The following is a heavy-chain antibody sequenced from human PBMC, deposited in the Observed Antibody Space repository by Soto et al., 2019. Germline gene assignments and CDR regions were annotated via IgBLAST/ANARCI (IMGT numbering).Heavy chain of an antibody. D-gene: IGHD3-22*01. CDR1: GYTFTSYD. V-gene: IGHV1-8*01. CDR3: AKTLRDYYDSSGPPVFDYGMGV. J-gene: IGHJ6*02. Sequence: ASVKVSCKASGYTFTSYDINWVRQATGQGLEWMGWMNPNSGNTGYAQKFQGRVTMTRNTSISTAYMELSSLRSEDTAVYYCAKTLRDYYDSSGPPVFDYGMGVWGQGTTVTVSS. CDR2: MNPNSGNT.